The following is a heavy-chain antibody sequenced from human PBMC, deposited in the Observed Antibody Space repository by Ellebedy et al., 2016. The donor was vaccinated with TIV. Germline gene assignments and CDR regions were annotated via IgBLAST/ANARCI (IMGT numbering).Heavy chain of an antibody. Sequence: GGFLRLSXAASGFAFGDYAMHWVLQPPGKGLEWFSGISWNSSGTFYADPAGDRLTIFRDNDKKSPYLQIDNLRPEDTALYFCAKDTASAVSRPKDAYDVWGQGTMVTVSS. CDR1: GFAFGDYA. CDR2: ISWNSSGT. CDR3: AKDTASAVSRPKDAYDV. V-gene: IGHV3-9*01. J-gene: IGHJ3*01.